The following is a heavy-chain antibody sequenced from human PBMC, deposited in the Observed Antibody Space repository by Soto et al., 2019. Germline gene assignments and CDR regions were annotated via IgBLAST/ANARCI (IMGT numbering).Heavy chain of an antibody. D-gene: IGHD5-18*01. CDR1: GGTFSSYA. J-gene: IGHJ4*02. Sequence: SVKVSCKASGGTFSSYAISWVRQAPGQGLEWMGGIIPIFGTANYAQKFQRRVTITAEESTSTGYMEMRRLRSEDTAVYYCAREGNTAASHWGQGTLVTVSS. CDR3: AREGNTAASH. V-gene: IGHV1-69*13. CDR2: IIPIFGTA.